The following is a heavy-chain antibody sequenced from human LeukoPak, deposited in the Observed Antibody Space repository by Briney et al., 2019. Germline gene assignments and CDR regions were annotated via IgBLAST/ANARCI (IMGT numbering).Heavy chain of an antibody. Sequence: SETLSLTCTVSGGSISSFYWSWIRQPPGKGLEWIGYIYYSGSTNYNPSLKSRVTISVDTSKNQFSLKLSSVTAADTAVYYCARGGYDILTGYPVYYYYGMDVWGQGTTVTVSS. CDR1: GGSISSFY. V-gene: IGHV4-59*01. CDR3: ARGGYDILTGYPVYYYYGMDV. D-gene: IGHD3-9*01. J-gene: IGHJ6*02. CDR2: IYYSGST.